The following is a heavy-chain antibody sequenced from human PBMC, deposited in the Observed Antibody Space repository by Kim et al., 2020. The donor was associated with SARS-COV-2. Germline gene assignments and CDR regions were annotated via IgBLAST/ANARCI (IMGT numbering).Heavy chain of an antibody. J-gene: IGHJ4*02. V-gene: IGHV1-24*01. CDR3: ATAIVGATSEGYYFDY. Sequence: KFQGRVTMTEDTSTDTAYMELSSLRSEDTAVYYCATAIVGATSEGYYFDYWGQGTLVTVSS. D-gene: IGHD1-26*01.